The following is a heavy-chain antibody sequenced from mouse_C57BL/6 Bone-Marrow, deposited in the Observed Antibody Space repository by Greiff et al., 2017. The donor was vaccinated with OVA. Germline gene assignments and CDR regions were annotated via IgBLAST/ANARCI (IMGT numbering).Heavy chain of an antibody. D-gene: IGHD1-1*01. Sequence: VQLQQPGAELVMPGASVKLSCKASGYTFTSYWMHWVKQRPGQGLEWIGEIDPSDSYTNYNQKLTGKSTLTVDKSSSTAYRQLSSLTSEDSAVYYCAREYYGSSLHFDYWGQGTTLTVSS. V-gene: IGHV1-69*01. CDR2: IDPSDSYT. CDR3: AREYYGSSLHFDY. CDR1: GYTFTSYW. J-gene: IGHJ2*01.